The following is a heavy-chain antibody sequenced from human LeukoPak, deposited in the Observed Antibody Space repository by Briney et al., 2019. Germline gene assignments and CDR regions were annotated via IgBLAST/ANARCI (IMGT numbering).Heavy chain of an antibody. CDR3: ARPGSGYNYFDY. J-gene: IGHJ4*02. CDR1: GGSTSSGNYY. V-gene: IGHV4-39*07. CDR2: VYHSGST. D-gene: IGHD3-22*01. Sequence: SETLSLTCTVSGGSTSSGNYYWSWIRQPPGKGLEWIGTVYHSGSTYYNPSLKSRVTISVDTSKNQFSLELSSVTAADTAVYYCARPGSGYNYFDYWGQGTLVTVSS.